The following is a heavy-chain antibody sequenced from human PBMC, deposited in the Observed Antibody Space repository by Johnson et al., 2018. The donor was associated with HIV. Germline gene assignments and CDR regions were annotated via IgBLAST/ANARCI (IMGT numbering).Heavy chain of an antibody. Sequence: QVQLVESGGGVVQPGRSLRLSCAVSGFTFRTYAMHWVRQAPGKGLEWVAVLSYDGSSKYYADSVKGRFTMSRDNSKSTLNLQMNSLRAEDTAIYYCARDQTYYYDTSGYQGAFDIWGQGTMVSVSS. J-gene: IGHJ3*02. V-gene: IGHV3-30-3*01. CDR1: GFTFRTYA. D-gene: IGHD3-22*01. CDR2: LSYDGSSK. CDR3: ARDQTYYYDTSGYQGAFDI.